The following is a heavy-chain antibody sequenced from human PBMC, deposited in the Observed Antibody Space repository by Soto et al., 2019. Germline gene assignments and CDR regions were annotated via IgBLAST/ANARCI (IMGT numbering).Heavy chain of an antibody. CDR1: GGSISSSNW. CDR3: AREGWGSSGYYFAY. Sequence: SETLSLTCAVSGGSISSSNWWSWVRQPPGKGLEWIGEIYHSGSTNYNPSLKSRVTISVDKSKNQFSLKLSSVTAADTAVYYCAREGWGSSGYYFAYWGQGTLVTVSS. CDR2: IYHSGST. V-gene: IGHV4-4*02. J-gene: IGHJ4*02. D-gene: IGHD3-22*01.